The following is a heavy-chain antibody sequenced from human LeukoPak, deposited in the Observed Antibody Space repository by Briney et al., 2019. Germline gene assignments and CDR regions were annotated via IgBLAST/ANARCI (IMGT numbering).Heavy chain of an antibody. D-gene: IGHD2-15*01. V-gene: IGHV3-30*18. J-gene: IGHJ6*02. CDR1: GFTFNTHG. CDR2: ITSDGSNK. CDR3: AKRGFCSGGSCYSYNMHI. Sequence: GGSLRLSCAASGFTFNTHGMHWVRQAPGKGLQWVALITSDGSNKYYADSVKGRFTISRDNPKNTLYMEMNGLRAEDTAVYYCAKRGFCSGGSCYSYNMHIRGQGTTVTVSS.